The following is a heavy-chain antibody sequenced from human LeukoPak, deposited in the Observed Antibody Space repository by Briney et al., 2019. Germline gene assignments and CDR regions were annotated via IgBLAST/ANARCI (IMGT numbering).Heavy chain of an antibody. J-gene: IGHJ4*02. V-gene: IGHV4-39*07. CDR3: ARVSSPAIADY. CDR1: GGSISSSSYY. Sequence: SETLSLTCTVSGGSISSSSYYWGWIRQPPGKGREWIGSIYYSGNTYYNPSLKSRVTISVDTSKNQFSLKLSSVTAADTAVYYCARVSSPAIADYWGQGTLVTVSS. D-gene: IGHD3-16*02. CDR2: IYYSGNT.